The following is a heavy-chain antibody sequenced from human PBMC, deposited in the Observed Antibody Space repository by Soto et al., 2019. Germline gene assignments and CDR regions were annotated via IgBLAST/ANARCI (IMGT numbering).Heavy chain of an antibody. Sequence: EVQLVESGGGLVQPGGSLRLSCAASGFTFTTYSMNWVRQAPGKGLEWVSYIISSSSTTYYADSVKGRFTISRDNAKNSLYLQMYSLRDDDTAVYYCARDAGSWGYWGQGTLVTVS. CDR2: IISSSSTT. CDR1: GFTFTTYS. CDR3: ARDAGSWGY. J-gene: IGHJ4*02. D-gene: IGHD3-10*01. V-gene: IGHV3-48*02.